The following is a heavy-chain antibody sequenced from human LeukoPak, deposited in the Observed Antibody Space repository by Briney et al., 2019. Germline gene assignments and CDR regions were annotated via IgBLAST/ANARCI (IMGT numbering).Heavy chain of an antibody. CDR1: GYSFTSYW. D-gene: IGHD2/OR15-2a*01. CDR3: ARTTEGTTGSFDY. CDR2: IYPGDSDT. J-gene: IGHJ4*02. Sequence: GESLKISCKGSGYSFTSYWLGWVRQMPGKGLECMGIIYPGDSDTRYCPSFQGQVTISVDKSISTAYLQWSSLKASDTAMYYCARTTEGTTGSFDYWGQGILVTVSS. V-gene: IGHV5-51*01.